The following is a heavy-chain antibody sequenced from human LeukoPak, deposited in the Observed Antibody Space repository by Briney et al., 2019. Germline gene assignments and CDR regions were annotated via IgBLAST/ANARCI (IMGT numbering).Heavy chain of an antibody. CDR1: GYRFTSYW. Sequence: GESLQISCKGSGYRFTSYWIGWVRQMPGKGLEWMGIIYPGDSDTRYSPSFRGQVTISADKSVSTAYLQWSSLKASDTTIYYCGRPLYSRDAYYYGMDVWGQGTTVTVSS. V-gene: IGHV5-51*01. CDR2: IYPGDSDT. CDR3: GRPLYSRDAYYYGMDV. D-gene: IGHD2-21*01. J-gene: IGHJ6*02.